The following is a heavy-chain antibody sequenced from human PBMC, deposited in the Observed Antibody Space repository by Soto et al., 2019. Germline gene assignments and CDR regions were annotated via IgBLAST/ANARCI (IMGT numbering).Heavy chain of an antibody. CDR2: IRGSGGGT. D-gene: IGHD2-2*01. J-gene: IGHJ4*02. V-gene: IGHV3-23*01. CDR1: GFTFSNYD. Sequence: EVQLLESGGGLVQPGGSLRLSCASSGFTFSNYDMTWVRLAPGKGLEWVSTIRGSGGGTFYADSVRGRFTISGDTSKNTLFLQMNSLRAEDTAVYYCAKRDCSSTSCIFGAPAFDYWGQGTLVSVSS. CDR3: AKRDCSSTSCIFGAPAFDY.